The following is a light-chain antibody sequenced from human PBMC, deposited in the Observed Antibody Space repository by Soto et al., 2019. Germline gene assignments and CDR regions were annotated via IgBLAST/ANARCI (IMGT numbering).Light chain of an antibody. J-gene: IGKJ1*01. Sequence: EIVLTQSPATLSLSPGEKATLSCRASQSVKSHVAWYQLKPGQSPRLLIFDTTNRATGTPTRFSGSGSGTDFTLTISRLEPEDFAVYYCQQYDSSPRTFGQGTKVEIK. CDR1: QSVKSH. CDR2: DTT. CDR3: QQYDSSPRT. V-gene: IGKV3-11*01.